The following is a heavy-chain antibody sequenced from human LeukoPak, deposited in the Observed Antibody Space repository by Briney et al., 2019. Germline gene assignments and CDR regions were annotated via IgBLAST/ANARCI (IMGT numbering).Heavy chain of an antibody. CDR1: GFTLGSYW. D-gene: IGHD1-26*01. CDR2: IKDDGSQK. V-gene: IGHV3-7*03. CDR3: AKEDRIVGVKS. J-gene: IGHJ4*02. Sequence: GGSLRLSCAASGFTLGSYWMAWVRQAPGKELEWVATIKDDGSQKYYVDSVKGRFTISRDNAKNSLDLQMNSLRAEDTAVYYCAKEDRIVGVKSWGQGTLVTVSS.